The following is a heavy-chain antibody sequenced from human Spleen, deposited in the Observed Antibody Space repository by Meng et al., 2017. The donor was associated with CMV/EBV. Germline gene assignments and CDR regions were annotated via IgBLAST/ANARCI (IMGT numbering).Heavy chain of an antibody. Sequence: GESLKISCAASGFTFSSYAMHWVRQAPGKGLEWVAVISYDGSNKYYADSVKGRFTISRDNSKNTLFLQMNSLRAEDTAVYFCARAPYSGSYYWFDPWGQGTLVTVSS. CDR2: ISYDGSNK. V-gene: IGHV3-30-3*01. J-gene: IGHJ5*02. CDR1: GFTFSSYA. CDR3: ARAPYSGSYYWFDP. D-gene: IGHD1-26*01.